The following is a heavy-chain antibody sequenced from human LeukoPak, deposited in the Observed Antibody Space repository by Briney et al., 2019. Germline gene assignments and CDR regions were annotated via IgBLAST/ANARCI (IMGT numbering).Heavy chain of an antibody. Sequence: GASVKVSCKVSGYTLTELSMHWVRQAPGKGLEWMGGFDPEDGETIYAQKFQGRVTMTEDTSTDTAYMELSSLRSEDTAVYYCATPLRYYGSGSYSGANFDYWGQGTLVTVSS. CDR1: GYTLTELS. V-gene: IGHV1-24*01. D-gene: IGHD3-10*01. CDR2: FDPEDGET. J-gene: IGHJ4*02. CDR3: ATPLRYYGSGSYSGANFDY.